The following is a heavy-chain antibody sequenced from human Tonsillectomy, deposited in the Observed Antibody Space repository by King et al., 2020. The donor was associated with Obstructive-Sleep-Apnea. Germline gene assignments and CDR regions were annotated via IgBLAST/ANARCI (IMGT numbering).Heavy chain of an antibody. D-gene: IGHD1-26*01. V-gene: IGHV3-7*03. Sequence: VQLVESGGGLVQPGGSLRLSCAASGFTFSSYWMSWVRQAPGKGLEWGANIKQDGSEKYYVDSVKGRFTISRDNAKNSLFLQMNSLRAEDTAVYYCARVRGSYCLDVWGQGTTVTVSS. J-gene: IGHJ6*02. CDR3: ARVRGSYCLDV. CDR1: GFTFSSYW. CDR2: IKQDGSEK.